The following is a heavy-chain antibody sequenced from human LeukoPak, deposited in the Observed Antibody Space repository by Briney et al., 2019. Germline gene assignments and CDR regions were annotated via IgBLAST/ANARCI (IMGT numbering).Heavy chain of an antibody. D-gene: IGHD4-17*01. CDR1: GFTFSSYG. V-gene: IGHV3-30*02. CDR3: AKDPPTVTTGVPVAY. J-gene: IGHJ4*02. Sequence: GGSLRLSCAASGFTFSSYGMHWVRQAPGKGLEWVAFIRYDGSNKYYADSVKGRFTISRDNSKNTLYLQMNSLRAEDTAVYYCAKDPPTVTTGVPVAYWGQGTLVTVSS. CDR2: IRYDGSNK.